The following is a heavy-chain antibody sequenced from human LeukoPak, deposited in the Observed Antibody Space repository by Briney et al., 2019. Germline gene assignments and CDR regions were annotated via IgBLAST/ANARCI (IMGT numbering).Heavy chain of an antibody. D-gene: IGHD6-25*01. Sequence: PGGSLRLSCAASGFTFSSYGMRWVRQAPGKGLEWVSFIRYDGSNKYYADSVKGRFTISRDNSKNTLYLQMNSLRAEDTAVYYFAKDKSSGSRVGYYYGMDVWGQGSTVSV. CDR1: GFTFSSYG. J-gene: IGHJ6*02. V-gene: IGHV3-30*02. CDR3: AKDKSSGSRVGYYYGMDV. CDR2: IRYDGSNK.